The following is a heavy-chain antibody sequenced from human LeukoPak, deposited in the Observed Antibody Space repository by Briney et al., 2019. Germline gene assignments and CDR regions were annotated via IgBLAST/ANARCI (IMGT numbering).Heavy chain of an antibody. Sequence: GESLKISCKGSGYRFTNYWIGWVRQMPGKGLEWMGIIYPGDSDTRYSPSFQGQVTISADKSISTAYLQWSSLKASDTAMYYCAICYYDSSAYYSPFDNWGQGTLVTVSS. V-gene: IGHV5-51*01. J-gene: IGHJ4*02. D-gene: IGHD3-22*01. CDR2: IYPGDSDT. CDR1: GYRFTNYW. CDR3: AICYYDSSAYYSPFDN.